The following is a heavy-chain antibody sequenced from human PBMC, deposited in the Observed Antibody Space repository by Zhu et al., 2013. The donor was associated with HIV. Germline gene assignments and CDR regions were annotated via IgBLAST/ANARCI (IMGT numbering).Heavy chain of an antibody. CDR3: ARVKAAGTRYYFDY. CDR2: IGTAGDT. D-gene: IGHD6-13*01. J-gene: IGHJ4*02. V-gene: IGHV3-13*01. Sequence: EVQLLESGGGLVQPGGSLRLSCAASGFTFSSYDMHWVRQATGKGLEWVSAIGTAGDTYYPGSVKGRFTISRENAKNSLYLQMNSLRAGDTAVYYCARVKAAGTRYYFDYWGQGTLVTVSS. CDR1: GFTFSSYD.